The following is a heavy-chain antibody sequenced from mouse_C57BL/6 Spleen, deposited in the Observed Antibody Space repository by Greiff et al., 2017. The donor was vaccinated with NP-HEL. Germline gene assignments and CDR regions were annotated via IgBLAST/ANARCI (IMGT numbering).Heavy chain of an antibody. D-gene: IGHD4-1*01. CDR3: ARRGGITGYYAMDY. V-gene: IGHV1-52*01. Sequence: VQLQQPGAELVRPGSSVKLSCKASGYTFTSYWMHWVKQRPIQGLEWIGNIDPSDSETHYNQKFKDKATLTVDKSSSTAYMQLSSLTSEDSAVYYCARRGGITGYYAMDYWGQGTSVTVSS. CDR1: GYTFTSYW. J-gene: IGHJ4*01. CDR2: IDPSDSET.